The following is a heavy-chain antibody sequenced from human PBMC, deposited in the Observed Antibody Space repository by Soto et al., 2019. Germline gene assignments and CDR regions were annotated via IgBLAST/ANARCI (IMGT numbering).Heavy chain of an antibody. J-gene: IGHJ6*02. CDR1: GYSFTSYW. V-gene: IGHV5-51*01. CDR3: ARHDLAADGIYYYYGMDV. CDR2: IYPGDSDT. D-gene: IGHD6-13*01. Sequence: GESLKISCKGSGYSFTSYWIGWVRQMPGKGLEWMGIIYPGDSDTRYSPSFQGQVTISANQTISTAYLQWRSLKASDTAMYYCARHDLAADGIYYYYGMDVWGQGTTVTVSS.